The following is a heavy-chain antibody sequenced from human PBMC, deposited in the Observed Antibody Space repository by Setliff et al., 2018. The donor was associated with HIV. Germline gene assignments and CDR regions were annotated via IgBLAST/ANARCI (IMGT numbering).Heavy chain of an antibody. V-gene: IGHV1-3*01. CDR3: ARPQWELGVDYYGMDV. CDR1: GYTFTSYA. Sequence: VASVKVSCKASGYTFTSYAMHWVRRAPGQRLEWMGWISASNGYTDYAQKFRDRVTLTTDTSTSTAYMELSSLRSEDTAVYYCARPQWELGVDYYGMDVWGQGTTVTVSS. CDR2: ISASNGYT. J-gene: IGHJ6*02. D-gene: IGHD1-26*01.